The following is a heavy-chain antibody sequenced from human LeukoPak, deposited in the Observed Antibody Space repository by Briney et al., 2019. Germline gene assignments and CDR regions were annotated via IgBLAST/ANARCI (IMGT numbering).Heavy chain of an antibody. CDR3: ARDRYYYDSSGYYDYFDY. Sequence: GASVKVSCKASGYTFTSYGISWVRQAPGQGLVWMGWISAYNGNTNYAQKLQGRVTMTTDTSTSTAYMELRSLRSDDTAVYYCARDRYYYDSSGYYDYFDYWGQGTLVTVSS. CDR2: ISAYNGNT. CDR1: GYTFTSYG. J-gene: IGHJ4*02. V-gene: IGHV1-18*01. D-gene: IGHD3-22*01.